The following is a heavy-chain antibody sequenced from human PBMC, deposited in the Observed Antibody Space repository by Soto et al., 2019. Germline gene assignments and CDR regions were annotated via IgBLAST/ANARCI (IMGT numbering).Heavy chain of an antibody. V-gene: IGHV1-3*01. CDR2: INAGNGNT. Sequence: ASVKVSCKASGYTFIRYAMHWVRQAPGQRLEWMGWINAGNGNTKYSQKFQGRVTITRDTSASTAYMELSSLRSEDTAVYYCARVNSRGFYYYFDYWGQGTLVNVS. CDR1: GYTFIRYA. J-gene: IGHJ4*02. D-gene: IGHD3-22*01. CDR3: ARVNSRGFYYYFDY.